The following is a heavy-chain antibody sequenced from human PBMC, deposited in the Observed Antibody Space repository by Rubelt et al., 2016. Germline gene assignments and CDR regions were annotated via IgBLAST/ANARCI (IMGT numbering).Heavy chain of an antibody. CDR1: GFTFSNYN. CDR3: AREGLVGATGFDF. CDR2: ISSSSDSI. J-gene: IGHJ4*02. V-gene: IGHV3-48*01. Sequence: VQLVESGGGVVQPGRSLRLSCAASGFTFSNYNMNWFRQAPGKGLEWISYISSSSDSIYYTDSVKGRFTIPRDNAKNSLYLQMNSLRAEDTAVFDCAREGLVGATGFDFWGRGTLVTVSS. D-gene: IGHD1-26*01.